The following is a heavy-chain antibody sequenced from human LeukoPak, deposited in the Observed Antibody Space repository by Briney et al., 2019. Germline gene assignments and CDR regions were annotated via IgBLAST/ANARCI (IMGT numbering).Heavy chain of an antibody. V-gene: IGHV3-30*18. D-gene: IGHD2-21*02. Sequence: LTGGSLRLSCAASGFTFNNYAMHWVRQAPGKGLEWVAVISYDGSKKYYADSVKGRFTISRDNAKNSLHLQMNSLRTEDTAFYYCAKQMDANPGLRTLLDYWGQGTLVTVSS. CDR2: ISYDGSKK. J-gene: IGHJ4*02. CDR3: AKQMDANPGLRTLLDY. CDR1: GFTFNNYA.